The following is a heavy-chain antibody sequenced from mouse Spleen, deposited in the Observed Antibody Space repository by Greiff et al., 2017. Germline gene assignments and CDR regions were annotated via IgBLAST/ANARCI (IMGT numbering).Heavy chain of an antibody. CDR1: GYTFTSYW. Sequence: VQLQQSGTVLARPGASVKMSCKASGYTFTSYWMHWVKQRPGQGLEWIGAIYPGNGYTRYNQKFKGKAKLTAVTSTSPAYMELSSLTNEDSAVYYGTIFITYYYAMDYWGQGTSVTVSS. V-gene: IGHV1-5*01. CDR3: TIFITYYYAMDY. J-gene: IGHJ4*01. CDR2: IYPGNGYT. D-gene: IGHD1-2*01.